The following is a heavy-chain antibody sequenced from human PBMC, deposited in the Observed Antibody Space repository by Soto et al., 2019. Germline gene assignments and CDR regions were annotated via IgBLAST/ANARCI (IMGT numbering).Heavy chain of an antibody. V-gene: IGHV3-33*01. CDR2: IWYDGSNK. J-gene: IGHJ6*02. Sequence: ESGGGVVQPGRSLRLSCAASGFTFSSYGMHWVRQAPGKGLEWVAVIWYDGSNKYYADSVKGRFTISRDNSKNTLYLQMNSLRAEDTAVYYCARDLNRYRDTIFGVVMDYYYGMDVWGQGTTVTVSS. D-gene: IGHD3-3*01. CDR3: ARDLNRYRDTIFGVVMDYYYGMDV. CDR1: GFTFSSYG.